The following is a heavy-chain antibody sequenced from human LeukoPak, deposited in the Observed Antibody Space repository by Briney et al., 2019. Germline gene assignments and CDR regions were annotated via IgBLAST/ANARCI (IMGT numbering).Heavy chain of an antibody. CDR3: ATEYYGSFNY. J-gene: IGHJ4*02. Sequence: GGPLRLSCAGSGFTFSDAWMSWVRQAPGKGLEWVGRIQSNSAGGTTDYAAPVKGRFAISRDDSNNTLYLQMNSLITEDTAVYFCATEYYGSFNYWGQGTLVTASS. D-gene: IGHD1-26*01. CDR1: GFTFSDAW. V-gene: IGHV3-15*01. CDR2: IQSNSAGGTT.